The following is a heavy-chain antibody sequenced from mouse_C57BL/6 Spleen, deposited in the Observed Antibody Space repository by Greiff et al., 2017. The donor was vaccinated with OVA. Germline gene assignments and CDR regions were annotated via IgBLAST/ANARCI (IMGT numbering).Heavy chain of an antibody. Sequence: QVQLQQPGAELVKPGASVKLSCKASGYTFTSYWMHWVKQRPGQGLEWIGMIHPSSGSTNYNEKFKSKATLTVDKSSSTAYMQLSSLTSADSAVYDCARWDYDWGCLDYWGQGTTLTVSA. CDR2: IHPSSGST. J-gene: IGHJ2*01. CDR1: GYTFTSYW. CDR3: ARWDYDWGCLDY. V-gene: IGHV1-64*01. D-gene: IGHD2-4*01.